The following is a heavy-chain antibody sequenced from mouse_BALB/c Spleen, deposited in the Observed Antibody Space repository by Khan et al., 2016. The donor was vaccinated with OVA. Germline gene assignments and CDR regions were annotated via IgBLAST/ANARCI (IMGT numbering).Heavy chain of an antibody. V-gene: IGHV5-6*01. D-gene: IGHD4-1*01. J-gene: IGHJ3*01. Sequence: EVELVESGGDLVKPGGSLKLSCAASGFTFSSYSMSWVRQTPDKRLEWVATISSDGDYTYYPDSVKGRFTISRDNAKNTLYLQMSSLKSEDTAMYYCASHLTGSFAYWGQGTLVIVSA. CDR3: ASHLTGSFAY. CDR2: ISSDGDYT. CDR1: GFTFSSYS.